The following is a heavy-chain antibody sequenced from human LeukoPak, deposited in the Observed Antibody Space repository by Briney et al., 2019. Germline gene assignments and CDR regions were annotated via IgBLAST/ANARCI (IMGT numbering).Heavy chain of an antibody. V-gene: IGHV4-61*02. Sequence: SETLSLTCTVSGGSISSGSYYWSWIRQPAGTGLEWIGRIYTSGSTNYNPSLKSRVTISVDTSKNQFSLKLSSVTAADTAVYYCAREKLSGTYNWFDPWGQGTLVTVSS. J-gene: IGHJ5*02. D-gene: IGHD3-16*02. CDR1: GGSISSGSYY. CDR2: IYTSGST. CDR3: AREKLSGTYNWFDP.